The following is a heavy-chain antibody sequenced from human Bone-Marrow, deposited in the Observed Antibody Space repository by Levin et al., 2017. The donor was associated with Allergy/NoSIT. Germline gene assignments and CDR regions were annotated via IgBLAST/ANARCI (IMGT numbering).Heavy chain of an antibody. J-gene: IGHJ4*02. CDR1: DDFIHSGDYY. CDR2: IYYSGNT. V-gene: IGHV4-30-4*01. D-gene: IGHD3-3*01. CDR3: VRDRGFGVLTDMGTFDS. Sequence: SQTLSLPCTVSDDFIHSGDYYWRWIRQPPGKALEWIGYIYYSGNTDYNPSLKSRITISIDTSKKQFSLRLDSVTPADTAVYYCVRDRGFGVLTDMGTFDSWGQGVRVIVSS.